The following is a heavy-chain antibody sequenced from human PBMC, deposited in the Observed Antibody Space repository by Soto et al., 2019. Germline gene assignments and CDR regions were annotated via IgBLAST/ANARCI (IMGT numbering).Heavy chain of an antibody. CDR3: ARDAGRQIDY. V-gene: IGHV4-61*08. Sequence: SETLSLTCTVSGGSISSGGYYWSWIRQPPGKGLEWIGYIYYSGNTNYNPSLKSRVTISIDTSKNQFSLKLRSVTAADTAMYYCARDAGRQIDYWGQGTLVTVSS. CDR1: GGSISSGGYY. J-gene: IGHJ4*02. CDR2: IYYSGNT. D-gene: IGHD3-10*01.